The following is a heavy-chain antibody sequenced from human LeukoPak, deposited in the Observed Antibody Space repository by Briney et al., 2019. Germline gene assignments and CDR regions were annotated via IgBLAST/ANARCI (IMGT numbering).Heavy chain of an antibody. V-gene: IGHV3-7*01. CDR3: ASPGGSHLISGYDY. D-gene: IGHD1-26*01. CDR1: GFTFSSYW. CDR2: IKQDGSEK. Sequence: GGSLRLSCAVSGFTFSSYWMSWVRQAPGKGLEWVANIKQDGSEKYYVDSVKGRFTISRDNAKNSLHLQMNSLRAEDTAVYYCASPGGSHLISGYDYWGQGTLVTVSS. J-gene: IGHJ4*02.